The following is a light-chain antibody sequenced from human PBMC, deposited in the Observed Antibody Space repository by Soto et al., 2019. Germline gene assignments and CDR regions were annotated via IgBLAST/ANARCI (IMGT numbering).Light chain of an antibody. CDR2: EVS. V-gene: IGLV2-8*01. CDR1: RSDVGDYNY. CDR3: SSYAGSNIV. Sequence: QSVLAQPPSASGSPGQSVTISCTGTRSDVGDYNYVSWYQQYPGKAPKFMIYEVSKRPSGVPDRFSGSKSGNTASLTVSGLQAEDEADYYCSSYAGSNIVFGTGTKLTVL. J-gene: IGLJ1*01.